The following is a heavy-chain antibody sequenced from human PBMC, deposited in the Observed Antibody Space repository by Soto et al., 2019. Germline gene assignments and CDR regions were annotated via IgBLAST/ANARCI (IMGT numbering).Heavy chain of an antibody. Sequence: SETLSLTCAVYGGSFSGYYWTWIRQQPGKGLEWIGYIYYSGSTDYNPSLKSRVTISVDRSKNQFSLNLSSVTAADTAIYYCARESGGYDSSTRYGLDVWGQGTTVTAP. CDR1: GGSFSGYY. CDR3: ARESGGYDSSTRYGLDV. D-gene: IGHD6-25*01. J-gene: IGHJ6*02. CDR2: IYYSGST. V-gene: IGHV4-34*09.